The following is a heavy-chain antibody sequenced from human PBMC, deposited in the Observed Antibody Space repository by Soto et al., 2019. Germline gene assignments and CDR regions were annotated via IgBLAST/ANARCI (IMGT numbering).Heavy chain of an antibody. D-gene: IGHD3-10*01. CDR1: GGTFSSYA. CDR2: IIPIFGTA. CDR3: ARDKLYQYYYGSGSYGPFDY. Sequence: SVKVSCKASGGTFSSYAISWVRQAPGQGLEWMGGIIPIFGTANYAQKFQGRATITADESTSTAYMELSSLRSEDTAVYYCARDKLYQYYYGSGSYGPFDYWGQGTLVTVSS. J-gene: IGHJ4*02. V-gene: IGHV1-69*13.